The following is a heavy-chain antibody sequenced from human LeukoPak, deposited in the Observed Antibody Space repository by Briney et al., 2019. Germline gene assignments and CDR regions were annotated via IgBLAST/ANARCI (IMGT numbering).Heavy chain of an antibody. D-gene: IGHD3-3*01. CDR1: GGSISSYY. V-gene: IGHV4-4*07. CDR2: IYTSGST. J-gene: IGHJ4*02. Sequence: SGTLSLTCTVSGGSISSYYWSWIRQPAGKGLEWIGRIYTSGSTNYNPSLKSRVTMSVDTSKNQFSLKLSSVTAADTAVYYCARDLGTIFGVVAPIDYWGQGTLVTVSS. CDR3: ARDLGTIFGVVAPIDY.